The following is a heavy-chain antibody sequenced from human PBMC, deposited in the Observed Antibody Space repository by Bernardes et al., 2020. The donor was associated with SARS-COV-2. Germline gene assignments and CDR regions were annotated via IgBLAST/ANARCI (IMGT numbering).Heavy chain of an antibody. Sequence: VGSLRLSCAASGFTFSAYAMSWVRQAPGKGLEWVSGFRGSGGSTFYAESVKGRFTISRDNLRNTLYLEMNSLRAEDTAVYYCAKDRDILVEETFYFYGMDVWGRGTTVTVSS. D-gene: IGHD2-15*01. J-gene: IGHJ6*02. V-gene: IGHV3-23*01. CDR3: AKDRDILVEETFYFYGMDV. CDR2: FRGSGGST. CDR1: GFTFSAYA.